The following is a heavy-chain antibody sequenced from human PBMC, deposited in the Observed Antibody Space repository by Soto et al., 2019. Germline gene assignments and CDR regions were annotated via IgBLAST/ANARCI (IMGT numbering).Heavy chain of an antibody. D-gene: IGHD6-19*01. V-gene: IGHV3-21*01. CDR3: ATNIAVAGYWYFDL. Sequence: GGSLRLSCAASGFTFSSYSMNWVRQAPGKGLEWVSSISSSSSYIYYADSVKGRFTISRDNAKNSLYLQMNSLRAEDTAVYYCATNIAVAGYWYFDLWRRGTLVTVSS. J-gene: IGHJ2*01. CDR2: ISSSSSYI. CDR1: GFTFSSYS.